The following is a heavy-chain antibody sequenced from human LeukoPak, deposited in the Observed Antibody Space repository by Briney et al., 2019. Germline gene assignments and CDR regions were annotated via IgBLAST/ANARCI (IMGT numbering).Heavy chain of an antibody. D-gene: IGHD3-10*01. J-gene: IGHJ4*02. Sequence: PSETLSLTCTVYADSISPYYWSCIRQHPGKGLEWIGYIYYSGSTYYNPSPKSRVTISVDTSKNQFSLKLSSVTAADTAVYYCARVHGSAKDFDYWGQGTLVTVSS. CDR2: IYYSGST. CDR1: ADSISPYY. CDR3: ARVHGSAKDFDY. V-gene: IGHV4-31*03.